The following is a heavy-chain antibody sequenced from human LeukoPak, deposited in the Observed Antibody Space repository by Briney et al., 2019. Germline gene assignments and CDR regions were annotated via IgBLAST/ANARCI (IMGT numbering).Heavy chain of an antibody. Sequence: PSETLSLTCAVYGGSFSGYYWSWIRQPPGKGLEWIGEINHSGSTNYNPSLKSRVTISVDTSKNQFSLKLSSVTAADTAVYYCAREGGRWLHEYYFDYWGQGTLVTVSS. CDR3: AREGGRWLHEYYFDY. CDR1: GGSFSGYY. D-gene: IGHD5-24*01. CDR2: INHSGST. J-gene: IGHJ4*02. V-gene: IGHV4-34*01.